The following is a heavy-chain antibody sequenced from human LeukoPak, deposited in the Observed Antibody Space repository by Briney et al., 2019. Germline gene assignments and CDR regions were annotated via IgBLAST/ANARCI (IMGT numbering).Heavy chain of an antibody. CDR1: GGSISSYS. J-gene: IGHJ3*02. D-gene: IGHD3-22*01. CDR2: IYSSGSS. Sequence: PSETLSLTCTVSGGSISSYSWSWIRQPAGKGLDWIGRIYSSGSSKYNPSLKSRVIMSVDTSKNQFSLNLSSVTAADTAVYYCARGTTMILDAFDIWGQGTMVTVSS. V-gene: IGHV4-4*07. CDR3: ARGTTMILDAFDI.